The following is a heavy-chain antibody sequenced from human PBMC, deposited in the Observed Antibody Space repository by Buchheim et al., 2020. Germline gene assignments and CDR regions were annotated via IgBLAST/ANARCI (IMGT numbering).Heavy chain of an antibody. CDR1: GGSISSSSYY. CDR3: ARLTPRDGYSAGY. Sequence: QLQLQESGPGLVKPSETLSLTCTVSGGSISSSSYYWGWIRQPPGKGLEWIGSIYYSGSTYYNPSLNSRVTISVDTSKNQFSLKLSSVTAADTAVYYCARLTPRDGYSAGYWGQGTL. J-gene: IGHJ4*02. V-gene: IGHV4-39*01. CDR2: IYYSGST. D-gene: IGHD5-24*01.